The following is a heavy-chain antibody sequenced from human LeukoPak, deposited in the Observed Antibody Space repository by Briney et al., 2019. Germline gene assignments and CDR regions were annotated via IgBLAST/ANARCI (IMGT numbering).Heavy chain of an antibody. D-gene: IGHD6-13*01. CDR3: ARHVGYSSSWFDP. V-gene: IGHV4-39*01. CDR2: IYYSGST. CDR1: GGSISSSSYY. Sequence: SETLSLTCTVSGGSISSSSYYWGWIRQPPGKGLEWIGSIYYSGSTYYNPSLKSRVTISVDTSKNQFSLKLSSVTAADTAVYYCARHVGYSSSWFDPWGQGTLVTVSS. J-gene: IGHJ5*02.